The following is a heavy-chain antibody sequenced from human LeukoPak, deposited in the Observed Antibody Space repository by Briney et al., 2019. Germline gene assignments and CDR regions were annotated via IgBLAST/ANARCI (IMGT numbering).Heavy chain of an antibody. CDR2: IYYSGST. J-gene: IGHJ5*02. D-gene: IGHD2-2*01. V-gene: IGHV4-39*01. CDR1: GGSISSSSYY. Sequence: SETLSLTCAVSGGSISSSSYYWGWIRQPPGKGLEGIGSIYYSGSTYYNPSLKSRVTISVDTSKNQFSLKLSSVTAADPAVYYCARIDNCSSTSCYLNWFEPWGQGTLVTVSS. CDR3: ARIDNCSSTSCYLNWFEP.